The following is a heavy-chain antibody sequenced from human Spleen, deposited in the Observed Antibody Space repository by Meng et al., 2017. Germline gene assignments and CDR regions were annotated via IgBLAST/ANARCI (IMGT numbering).Heavy chain of an antibody. Sequence: GESLKISCAASGFSVSHNYMSWVRQAPGKGLEWVSVIYSGGNTYYADSVKGRFTISRDNAKNSLYLEMNSLRAEDTALYYCAKGRSYDSSFDYWGQGTLVTVSS. CDR1: GFSVSHNY. CDR2: IYSGGNT. CDR3: AKGRSYDSSFDY. J-gene: IGHJ4*02. D-gene: IGHD3-3*01. V-gene: IGHV3-53*05.